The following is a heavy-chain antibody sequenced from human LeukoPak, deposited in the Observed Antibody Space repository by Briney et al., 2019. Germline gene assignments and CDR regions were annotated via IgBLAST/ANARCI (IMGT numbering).Heavy chain of an antibody. Sequence: GGSLRPSCAASGFSFISYGMHWVRQAPGKGLEWVGVISDDGRRKDYADSVKGRFTISRDNSKDTLYLQMNSLRAEDTAVYYCAKRPSDYGDYVSYFDYWGQGTLVTVSS. J-gene: IGHJ4*02. D-gene: IGHD4-17*01. CDR2: ISDDGRRK. V-gene: IGHV3-30*18. CDR1: GFSFISYG. CDR3: AKRPSDYGDYVSYFDY.